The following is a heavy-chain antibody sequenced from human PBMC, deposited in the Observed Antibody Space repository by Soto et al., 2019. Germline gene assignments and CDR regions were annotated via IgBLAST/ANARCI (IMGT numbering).Heavy chain of an antibody. V-gene: IGHV3-23*01. Sequence: EAQLLESGGALVQPGGSLRLSCAASRFTFSNYAMNWVRQAPGKGLGWVSGITGSGFQTFYADSVKGRFTISRDNSKNTVYLQMSSLRAEDTAIYYCAKESYGTSRGSFDIWGQGTTVSVSS. D-gene: IGHD2-2*01. J-gene: IGHJ3*02. CDR1: RFTFSNYA. CDR3: AKESYGTSRGSFDI. CDR2: ITGSGFQT.